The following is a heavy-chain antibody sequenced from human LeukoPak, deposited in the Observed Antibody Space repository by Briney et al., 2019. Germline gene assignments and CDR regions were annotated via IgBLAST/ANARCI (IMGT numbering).Heavy chain of an antibody. V-gene: IGHV4-39*01. D-gene: IGHD3-10*01. J-gene: IGHJ4*02. CDR3: ARLLWFGESYFDY. CDR1: GASISSTTYY. CDR2: IYYSGST. Sequence: PSETLSLTCSVSGASISSTTYYWGWIRQPPGKGLEWIGSIYYSGSTYYNPSLKSRVTISVATSKNQFSLKLSSVTAADTAVYYCARLLWFGESYFDYWGQGTLVTVSS.